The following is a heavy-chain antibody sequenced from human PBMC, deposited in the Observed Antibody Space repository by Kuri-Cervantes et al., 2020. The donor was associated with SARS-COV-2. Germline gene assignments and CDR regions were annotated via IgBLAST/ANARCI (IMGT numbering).Heavy chain of an antibody. V-gene: IGHV3-23*01. Sequence: GESLKISCAASGFTFSSYAMSWVRQAPGKGLEWVSAISGSGSSTYYADSVKGRFTISRDNAKKSLYLEMNSLRAEDTAVYYCARQGYCSGGSCYSGAMDVWGQGTTVTVSS. CDR1: GFTFSSYA. J-gene: IGHJ6*02. CDR3: ARQGYCSGGSCYSGAMDV. D-gene: IGHD2-15*01. CDR2: ISGSGSST.